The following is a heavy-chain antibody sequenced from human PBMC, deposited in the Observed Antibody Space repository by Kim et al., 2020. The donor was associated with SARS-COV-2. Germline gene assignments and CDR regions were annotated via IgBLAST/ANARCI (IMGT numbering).Heavy chain of an antibody. V-gene: IGHV3-21*01. Sequence: GGSLRLSCAASGFTFSSYSMNWVRQAPGKGLEWVSSISSSSSYIYYADSVKGRFTISRDNAKNSLYLQMNSLRAEDTAVYYCARNVVGATTYYYYYGMDVWGPGTTVTPSS. J-gene: IGHJ6*02. CDR2: ISSSSSYI. CDR1: GFTFSSYS. CDR3: ARNVVGATTYYYYYGMDV. D-gene: IGHD1-26*01.